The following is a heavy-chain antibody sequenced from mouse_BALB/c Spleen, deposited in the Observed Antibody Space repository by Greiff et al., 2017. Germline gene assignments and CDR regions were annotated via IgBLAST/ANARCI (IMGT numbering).Heavy chain of an antibody. CDR2: ISDGGSYT. V-gene: IGHV5-4*02. CDR3: ARDLDYDSYYAMDY. D-gene: IGHD2-4*01. J-gene: IGHJ4*01. CDR1: GFTFSDYY. Sequence: DVKLVESGGGLVKPGGSLKLSCAASGFTFSDYYMYWVRQTPEKRLEWVATISDGGSYTYYPDSVKGRFTISRDNAKNNLYLQMSSLKSEDTAMYYCARDLDYDSYYAMDYWGQGTSVTVSS.